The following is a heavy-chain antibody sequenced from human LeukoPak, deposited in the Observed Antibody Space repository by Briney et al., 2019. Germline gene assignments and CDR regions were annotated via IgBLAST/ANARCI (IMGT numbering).Heavy chain of an antibody. Sequence: SETLSLTCTVSGYSISSGYYWGWIRQPPGKGLEWIGSIYHSGSTYYNPSLKSRVTISVDTSKNQFSLKLSSVTAADTAVYYCASVKEEYYDILTGYSFDPWGQGTLVTVSS. CDR2: IYHSGST. CDR3: ASVKEEYYDILTGYSFDP. J-gene: IGHJ5*02. V-gene: IGHV4-38-2*02. CDR1: GYSISSGYY. D-gene: IGHD3-9*01.